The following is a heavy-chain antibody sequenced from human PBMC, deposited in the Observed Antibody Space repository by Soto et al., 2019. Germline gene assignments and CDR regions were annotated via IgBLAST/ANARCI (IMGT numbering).Heavy chain of an antibody. V-gene: IGHV3-13*04. Sequence: GGSLSLSCAASGFTFSSYDMHWVRQATGKGLEWVSAIGTAGDTYYPGSVKGRFTISRENAKNSLYLQMNSLRAGDTAVYYCARVGSGSDYYYGMDVWGQGTTVTVSS. CDR2: IGTAGDT. CDR3: ARVGSGSDYYYGMDV. D-gene: IGHD6-19*01. CDR1: GFTFSSYD. J-gene: IGHJ6*02.